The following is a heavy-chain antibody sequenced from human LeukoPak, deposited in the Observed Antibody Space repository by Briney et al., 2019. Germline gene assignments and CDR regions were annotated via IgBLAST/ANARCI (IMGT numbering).Heavy chain of an antibody. J-gene: IGHJ4*02. CDR2: INIDGSTT. D-gene: IGHD1-1*01. CDR3: ISDHTGHDDY. V-gene: IGHV3-74*01. Sequence: GGSLRLSCAASGFSFSSYWMHRVRHAPGKGLVWVSRINIDGSTTTYADSVKGRFTISRDNAKNTLSLQMNSLRADDTAVYYCISDHTGHDDYWGQGTLVTVSS. CDR1: GFSFSSYW.